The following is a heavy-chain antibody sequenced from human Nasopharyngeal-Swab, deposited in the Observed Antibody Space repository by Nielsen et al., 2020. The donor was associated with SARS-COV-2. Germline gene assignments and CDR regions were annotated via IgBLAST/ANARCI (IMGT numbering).Heavy chain of an antibody. V-gene: IGHV4-34*01. J-gene: IGHJ6*02. CDR1: GFTFSSYE. D-gene: IGHD1-26*01. Sequence: ESLKISCAASGFTFSSYEMNWVRQPPGKGLEWIGEINHNERTNYNPSLKSRVTMLVDTSNNLVSLKVSSVTATDTAVYYCARAGRVGDAFIGLDVWGQGTSVTVSS. CDR3: ARAGRVGDAFIGLDV. CDR2: INHNERT.